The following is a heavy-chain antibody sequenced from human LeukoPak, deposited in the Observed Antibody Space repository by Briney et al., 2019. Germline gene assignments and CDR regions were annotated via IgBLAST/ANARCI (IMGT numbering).Heavy chain of an antibody. Sequence: PSETLSLTXAVYGGSFRGYYWSWIRQPPGKGLEWIGEINHSGSTNYNPSLKSRVTISVDTSKNQFSLKLSSVTAADTAVYYCASGYYDFWSGYRGYFDYWGQGTLVTVSS. V-gene: IGHV4-34*01. CDR3: ASGYYDFWSGYRGYFDY. CDR2: INHSGST. J-gene: IGHJ4*02. CDR1: GGSFRGYY. D-gene: IGHD3-3*01.